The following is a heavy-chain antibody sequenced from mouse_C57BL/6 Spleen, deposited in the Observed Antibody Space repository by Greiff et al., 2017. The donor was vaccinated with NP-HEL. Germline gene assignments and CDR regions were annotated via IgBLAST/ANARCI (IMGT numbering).Heavy chain of an antibody. CDR1: GYTFTSYT. CDR2: INPSSGYT. D-gene: IGHD1-1*01. CDR3: ASGSSYAMDY. J-gene: IGHJ4*01. Sequence: QVQLKQSGAELARPGASVKMSCKASGYTFTSYTMPWVKQRPGQGLEWIGYINPSSGYTKYNQKFKDQATLTADKSSSTAYMQLSSLTSEDSAVYYCASGSSYAMDYWGQGTTVTVSS. V-gene: IGHV1-4*01.